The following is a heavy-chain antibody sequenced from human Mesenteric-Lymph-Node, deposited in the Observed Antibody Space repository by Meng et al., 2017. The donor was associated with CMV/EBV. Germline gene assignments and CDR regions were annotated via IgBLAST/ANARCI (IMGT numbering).Heavy chain of an antibody. CDR2: IGQNFNAGSP. CDR3: VAYLVGIGGRGS. CDR1: GGSVSSGSYH. D-gene: IGHD1-26*01. J-gene: IGHJ5*02. Sequence: SETLSLTCSVSGGSVSSGSYHWSWIRQPPGKELEGIGQIGQNFNAGSPTYNPSFESRVTISADTSKNQFSLKLASVTAADTAVYFCVAYLVGIGGRGSWGQGTLVTVSS. V-gene: IGHV4-61*01.